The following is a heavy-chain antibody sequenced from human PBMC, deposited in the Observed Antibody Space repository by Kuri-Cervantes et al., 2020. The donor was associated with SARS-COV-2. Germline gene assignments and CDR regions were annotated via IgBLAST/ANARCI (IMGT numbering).Heavy chain of an antibody. CDR3: ARTRGSYYTDAFDL. V-gene: IGHV5-51*01. J-gene: IGHJ3*01. CDR1: GFRFTTYW. CDR2: IYHTDSDT. D-gene: IGHD1-26*01. Sequence: GGSLRLSCKGSGFRFTTYWIGWVRQMPGKGLEWMAIIYHTDSDTRYSPSFQGQVTISADKSISTAYLQWSSLKASDSAMYYGARTRGSYYTDAFDLWGQGTMVTVSS.